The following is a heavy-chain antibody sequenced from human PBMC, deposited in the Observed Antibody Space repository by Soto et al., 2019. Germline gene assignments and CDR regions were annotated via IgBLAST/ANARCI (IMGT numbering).Heavy chain of an antibody. CDR3: ARDRQDPWFDP. V-gene: IGHV1-69*08. CDR2: IIPILGIA. J-gene: IGHJ5*02. CDR1: GGTFSSYT. Sequence: QVQLVQSGAEVKKPGSSVTVSCKASGGTFSSYTISWVRQAPGQGLEWMGRIIPILGIANYAQKFQGRVTITADKSTSPAYMELSSLRSEDTAVYYCARDRQDPWFDPWGQGTLVTVSS.